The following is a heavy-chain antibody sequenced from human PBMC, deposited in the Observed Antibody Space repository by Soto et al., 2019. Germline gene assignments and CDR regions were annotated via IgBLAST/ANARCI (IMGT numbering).Heavy chain of an antibody. J-gene: IGHJ4*02. Sequence: EVQLVESGGGLVQPGWSLRLSCAVSGFTFSSFWMHWVRQAPGEGLVWVSRLNTDGSSTSYADSVKCRFTISRDNAKNTLYLQRHRLLVEDSAMDYCATRVVDAFGFSYWGQGTLVTVSS. CDR3: ATRVVDAFGFSY. CDR2: LNTDGSST. D-gene: IGHD2-2*01. CDR1: GFTFSSFW. V-gene: IGHV3-74*01.